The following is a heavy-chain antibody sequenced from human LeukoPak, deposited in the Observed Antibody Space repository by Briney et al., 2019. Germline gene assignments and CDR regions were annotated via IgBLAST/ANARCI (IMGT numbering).Heavy chain of an antibody. CDR1: GGTFSSYA. D-gene: IGHD3-16*01. Sequence: GASVKVSCKASGGTFSSYAISWVRQAPGQGLEWMGGIIPIFGTANYAQKFQGRVTITADESTSTAYMELSSLRSEDTAVYYCATGGEDRPPLYYYYGMDVWGQGTTVTVSS. V-gene: IGHV1-69*13. J-gene: IGHJ6*02. CDR3: ATGGEDRPPLYYYYGMDV. CDR2: IIPIFGTA.